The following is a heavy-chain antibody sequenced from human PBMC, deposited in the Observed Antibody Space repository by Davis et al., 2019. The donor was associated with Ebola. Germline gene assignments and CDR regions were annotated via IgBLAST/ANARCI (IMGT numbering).Heavy chain of an antibody. J-gene: IGHJ1*01. CDR1: GFTFSSYW. CDR3: AKDKIDSSGYHPHFQH. CDR2: ISGSGRNT. V-gene: IGHV3-23*01. Sequence: PGGSLRLSCAASGFTFSSYWMSWVRQAPGKGLEWVSGISGSGRNTYYADSVKGRFTISRDNSKNTLYLQMNSLRAEDTAVYYCAKDKIDSSGYHPHFQHWGQGTLVTVSS. D-gene: IGHD3-22*01.